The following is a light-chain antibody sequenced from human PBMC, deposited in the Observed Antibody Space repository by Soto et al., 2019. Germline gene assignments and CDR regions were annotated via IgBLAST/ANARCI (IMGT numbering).Light chain of an antibody. J-gene: IGLJ3*02. CDR3: QSYDSSLSGSV. V-gene: IGLV1-40*01. Sequence: QSVLTQPPSVSGSPGQRVTISCTGSSSNIGAGYDVQWYQQLPGTAPKLLIYGNVNRPSGVPDRFSGSKSGTTASLPITGLQADDEADYYCQSYDSSLSGSVFGGGTKLTVL. CDR1: SSNIGAGYD. CDR2: GNV.